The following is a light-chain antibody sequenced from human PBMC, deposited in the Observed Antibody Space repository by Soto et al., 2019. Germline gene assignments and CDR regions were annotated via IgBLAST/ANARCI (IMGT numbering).Light chain of an antibody. CDR3: AAWDDRLNGPV. J-gene: IGLJ2*01. CDR2: NNN. Sequence: QPVLTQPPSASGTPGQRVTISCSGSNSNIGSHTINWYQQLPGTAPKLLISNNNQRPSGVPDRFSGSKSGTSASLAISGLQSQDEADYYCAAWDDRLNGPVFGGGTKVTVL. V-gene: IGLV1-44*01. CDR1: NSNIGSHT.